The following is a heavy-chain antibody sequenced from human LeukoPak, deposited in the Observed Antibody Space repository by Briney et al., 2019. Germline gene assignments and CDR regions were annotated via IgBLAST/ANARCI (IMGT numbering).Heavy chain of an antibody. V-gene: IGHV3-23*01. CDR2: ISGSGGST. D-gene: IGHD4-11*01. J-gene: IGHJ5*02. CDR3: AKGRTYSNYYWFDP. Sequence: PGGSLRLPCAASGFTFSSYAMSWVRQAPGKGLEWVSAISGSGGSTYYADSVKGRFTISRDNSKNTLYLQMNSLRAEDTAVYYCAKGRTYSNYYWFDPWGQGTLVTVSS. CDR1: GFTFSSYA.